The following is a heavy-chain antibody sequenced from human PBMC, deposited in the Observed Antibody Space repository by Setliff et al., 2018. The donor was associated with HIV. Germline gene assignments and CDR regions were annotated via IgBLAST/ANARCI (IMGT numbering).Heavy chain of an antibody. D-gene: IGHD6-19*01. CDR2: IYTSGST. V-gene: IGHV4-61*09. CDR3: ARGLSSGWYGYWYFDL. CDR1: GGSISSGSYY. Sequence: SKTLSLTCTVSGGSISSGSYYWSWIRQPAGKGLEWIGHIYTSGSTNYNPSLKSRVTISVDTSKNQFSLKLSSVTAADTAVYYCARGLSSGWYGYWYFDLWGRGTLVTVS. J-gene: IGHJ2*01.